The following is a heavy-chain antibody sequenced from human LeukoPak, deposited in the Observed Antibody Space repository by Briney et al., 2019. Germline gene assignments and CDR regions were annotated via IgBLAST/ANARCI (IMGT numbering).Heavy chain of an antibody. J-gene: IGHJ6*03. CDR3: ARAESIVVVPAAIPYYYYMDV. Sequence: GGSLRLSCAASGFTFSSYSMNWVRQAPGKGLEWVSYISSSSSTIYYADSVKGRFTISRDNAKNSLYLQMNSLRAEDTAVYYCARAESIVVVPAAIPYYYYMDVWGKGTTVTVSS. D-gene: IGHD2-2*01. CDR2: ISSSSSTI. V-gene: IGHV3-48*04. CDR1: GFTFSSYS.